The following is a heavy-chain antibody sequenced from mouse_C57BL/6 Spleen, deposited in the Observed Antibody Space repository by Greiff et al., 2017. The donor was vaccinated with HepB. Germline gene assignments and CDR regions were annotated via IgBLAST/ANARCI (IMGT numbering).Heavy chain of an antibody. CDR2: ISYDGSN. Sequence: EVQVVESGPGLVKPSQSLSLTCSVTGYSITSGYYWNWIRQFPGNKLEWMGYISYDGSNNYNPSLKNRISITRDTSKNQFFLKLNSVTTEDTATYYCARGDGSRAMDYWGQGTSVTVSS. V-gene: IGHV3-6*01. J-gene: IGHJ4*01. D-gene: IGHD1-1*01. CDR1: GYSITSGYY. CDR3: ARGDGSRAMDY.